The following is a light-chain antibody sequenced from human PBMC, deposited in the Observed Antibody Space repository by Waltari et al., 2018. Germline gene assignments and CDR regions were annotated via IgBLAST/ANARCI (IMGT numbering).Light chain of an antibody. Sequence: DIVLTQSPGTLSLSPGERATLSCRASQSVHKNYLAWYQQRPGQAPRLLIHDASIRATGIPERFSGSGSETDFTLTITRLEPGDFAMYYCQQYGTSPYTFGQGTNLEI. CDR2: DAS. CDR3: QQYGTSPYT. CDR1: QSVHKNY. V-gene: IGKV3-20*01. J-gene: IGKJ2*01.